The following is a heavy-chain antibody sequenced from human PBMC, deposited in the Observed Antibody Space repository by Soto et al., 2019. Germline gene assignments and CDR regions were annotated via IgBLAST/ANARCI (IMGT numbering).Heavy chain of an antibody. CDR1: SVSISRDNW. CDR2: IFHDGTA. D-gene: IGHD3-22*01. V-gene: IGHV4-4*01. J-gene: IGHJ4*02. CDR3: AGLVYDTSLNYMYFDF. Sequence: LSLPCAVSSVSISRDNWWTWVRQCPQRGLEYIGEIFHDGTANYYPSFERRVAISVDTSKNQFSLKLTSVTAADTAIYFCAGLVYDTSLNYMYFDFWGQGTLVTVSS.